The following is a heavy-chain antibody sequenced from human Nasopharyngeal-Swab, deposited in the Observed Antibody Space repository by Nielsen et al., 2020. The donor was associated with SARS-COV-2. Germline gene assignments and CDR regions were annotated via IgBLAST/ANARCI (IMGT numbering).Heavy chain of an antibody. CDR2: IAPSDSYT. CDR3: ARPNRAVHPGSYYYYYGMDV. V-gene: IGHV5-10-1*01. J-gene: IGHJ6*02. D-gene: IGHD1-1*01. Sequence: GASLKISCTGSGYSFTSYLISLVRQLPGKGLEWMWMIAPSDSYTNYSPSFQGHVTISADKSISTAYLQWSSLNASDTAMYYCARPNRAVHPGSYYYYYGMDVWGQGTTVTVSS. CDR1: GYSFTSYL.